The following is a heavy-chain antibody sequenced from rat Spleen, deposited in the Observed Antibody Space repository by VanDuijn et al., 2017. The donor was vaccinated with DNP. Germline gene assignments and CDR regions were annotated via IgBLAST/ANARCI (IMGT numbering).Heavy chain of an antibody. V-gene: IGHV5-31*01. CDR2: ITSSGGST. D-gene: IGHD1-4*01. Sequence: EVQLVESGGDLVQPGRSLKLSCVASGFTFNNYWMTWIRQVPGKGLGWVASITSSGGSTYYPDSVKGRFTISRDNAKNTLYLQMNSLRSEDTATYYCASPTTVAYWGQGTLVTVSS. CDR1: GFTFNNYW. CDR3: ASPTTVAY. J-gene: IGHJ3*01.